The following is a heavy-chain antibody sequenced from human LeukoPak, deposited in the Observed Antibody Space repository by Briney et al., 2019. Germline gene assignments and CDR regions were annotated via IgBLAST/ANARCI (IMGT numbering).Heavy chain of an antibody. CDR1: GFTFGSYG. J-gene: IGHJ6*03. CDR3: AKEGYYYMDV. V-gene: IGHV3-30*18. Sequence: GGSLRLSCAASGFTFGSYGMHWVRQAPGKGLEWVAVISYDGSNKYYADSVKGRFTISRDNSKNTLYLQMNSLRAEDTAVYYCAKEGYYYMDVWGQRDHGHRLL. CDR2: ISYDGSNK.